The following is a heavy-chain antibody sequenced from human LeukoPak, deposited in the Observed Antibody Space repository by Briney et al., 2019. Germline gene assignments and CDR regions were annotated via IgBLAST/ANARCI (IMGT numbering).Heavy chain of an antibody. CDR2: INTNTGNP. J-gene: IGHJ3*02. CDR3: ARAKDGYSPDAFDI. D-gene: IGHD5-24*01. CDR1: GYTFTSYA. Sequence: ASVKVSCKASGYTFTSYAMNWVRQAPGQGLEWMGWINTNTGNPTYAQGFTGRFVFSLDTSVSTAYLQISSLKAEDTAAYYCARAKDGYSPDAFDIWGQGTMVTVSS. V-gene: IGHV7-4-1*02.